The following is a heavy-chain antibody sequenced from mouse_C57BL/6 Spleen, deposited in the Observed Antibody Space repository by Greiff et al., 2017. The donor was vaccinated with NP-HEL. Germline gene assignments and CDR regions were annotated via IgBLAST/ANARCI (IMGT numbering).Heavy chain of an antibody. Sequence: QVQLQQPGAELVKPGASVKLSCKASGYTFTSYWMHWVKQRPGQGLEWIGMIHPNSGSTNYTEKFKSKATLTVDKSSSTAYMQLSSLTSEDSAVYYCARGVSYSNLFADWGQGTLVTVSA. CDR2: IHPNSGST. CDR3: ARGVSYSNLFAD. V-gene: IGHV1-64*01. CDR1: GYTFTSYW. J-gene: IGHJ3*01. D-gene: IGHD2-5*01.